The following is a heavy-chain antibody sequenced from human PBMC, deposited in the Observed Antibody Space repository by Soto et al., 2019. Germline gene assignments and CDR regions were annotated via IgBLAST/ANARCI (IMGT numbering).Heavy chain of an antibody. Sequence: GGSLRLSCAASGFTFSSYAMSWVRQAPGKGLEWVSAISGSGGSTYYADSVKGRFTISRDNSKNTLYLQMNSLRAEDTAGYYCAKAAPFCDYIWGSYRYTGPWFDPWGQGTLVTVSS. J-gene: IGHJ5*02. D-gene: IGHD3-16*02. CDR1: GFTFSSYA. CDR3: AKAAPFCDYIWGSYRYTGPWFDP. V-gene: IGHV3-23*01. CDR2: ISGSGGST.